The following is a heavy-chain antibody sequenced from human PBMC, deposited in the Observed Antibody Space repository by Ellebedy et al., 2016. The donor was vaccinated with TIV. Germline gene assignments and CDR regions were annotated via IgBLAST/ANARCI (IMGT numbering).Heavy chain of an antibody. Sequence: GESLEISCAASGFTFTNYAMSWVRQAPGKGLEWVSGISGSGDGTYYAASVQGRFSISRDNSKNTLFLQMNSLRVEDTAIYYCAKEVGVHGTPYFDSWGQGTLVPVSS. CDR2: ISGSGDGT. CDR3: AKEVGVHGTPYFDS. D-gene: IGHD3-22*01. CDR1: GFTFTNYA. J-gene: IGHJ4*02. V-gene: IGHV3-23*01.